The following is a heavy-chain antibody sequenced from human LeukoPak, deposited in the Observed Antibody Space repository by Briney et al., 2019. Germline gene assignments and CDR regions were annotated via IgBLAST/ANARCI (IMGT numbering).Heavy chain of an antibody. Sequence: ASVKVSCKASGGTFSSYAISWVRQAPGQGLEWMGGIIPIFGTANYAQKFQGRVTITADESTNTAYMELSSLRSEDTAVYYCASGMATVPFFDYWGQGTLVTVSS. CDR3: ASGMATVPFFDY. CDR1: GGTFSSYA. CDR2: IIPIFGTA. V-gene: IGHV1-69*13. D-gene: IGHD5-24*01. J-gene: IGHJ4*02.